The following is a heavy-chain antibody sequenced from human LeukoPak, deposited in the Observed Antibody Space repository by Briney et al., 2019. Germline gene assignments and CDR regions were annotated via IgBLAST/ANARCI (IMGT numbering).Heavy chain of an antibody. D-gene: IGHD3-3*01. CDR2: IRYDGSNK. CDR1: GFTFSSYG. J-gene: IGHJ3*02. CDR3: AKDGPLWYYDFWSGAFDAFDI. Sequence: GGSLRLSCAASGFTFSSYGMHWVRQAPGKGLEWVAFIRYDGSNKYYADSVKGRFTISRDNSKNTLYLQMNSLRAEDTAVYYCAKDGPLWYYDFWSGAFDAFDIWGQGTMVTVSS. V-gene: IGHV3-30*02.